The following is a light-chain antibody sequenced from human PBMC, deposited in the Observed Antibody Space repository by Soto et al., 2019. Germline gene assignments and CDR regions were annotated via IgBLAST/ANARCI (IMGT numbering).Light chain of an antibody. CDR2: KAS. CDR3: QRDYRWYT. CDR1: PSISSW. J-gene: IGKJ2*01. Sequence: DIQMTQYPSTLPASVGDRVTITCRARPSISSWLAWYQQKTGKAPKLLIYKASILKSGVQSRFPGSGSATEFTLTISSRQFECFATYYCQRDYRWYTCGQGTKLEIK. V-gene: IGKV1-5*03.